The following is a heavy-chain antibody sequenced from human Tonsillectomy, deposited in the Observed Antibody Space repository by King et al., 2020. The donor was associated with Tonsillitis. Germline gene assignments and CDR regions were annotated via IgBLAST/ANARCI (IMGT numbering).Heavy chain of an antibody. J-gene: IGHJ3*02. CDR1: GFTFSSYA. D-gene: IGHD3-22*01. Sequence: QLVQSGGGVVQPGRSLRLSCAASGFTFSSYAMHWVRQAPGKGLEWVAVISYDGSNKYYPDSGKSRFTISRDNSKKTLYLQMNSLRAEDTAVYYCARSYYYDSSGYYSDDAFDIWGQGTMVTVSS. CDR3: ARSYYYDSSGYYSDDAFDI. V-gene: IGHV3-30-3*01. CDR2: ISYDGSNK.